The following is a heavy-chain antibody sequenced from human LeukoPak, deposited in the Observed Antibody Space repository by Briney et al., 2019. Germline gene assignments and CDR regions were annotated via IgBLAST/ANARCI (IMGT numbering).Heavy chain of an antibody. V-gene: IGHV4-30-2*01. D-gene: IGHD4-17*01. CDR3: ASTTTDGDSKGSFDY. J-gene: IGHJ4*02. CDR1: GGSISSGGYS. Sequence: PSQTLSLTCAVSGGSISSGGYSWSWIRQPPGKGLEWIGYIYHSGSTYYNPSLKSRVTISVDRSKNQFSLNLSSVTAADTAVYYCASTTTDGDSKGSFDYWGQGTLVTVSS. CDR2: IYHSGST.